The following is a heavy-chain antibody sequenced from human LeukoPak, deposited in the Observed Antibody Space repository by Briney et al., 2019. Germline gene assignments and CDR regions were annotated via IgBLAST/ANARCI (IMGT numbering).Heavy chain of an antibody. D-gene: IGHD4-23*01. CDR1: GGSISGYY. V-gene: IGHV4-59*12. Sequence: SETLSLTCSVSGGSISGYYWSWIRQPPGRGLEWIGYIYYSGSTSYNPSLKSRVTMSVDTSKNQFSLKLSSVTAADTAVYYCARGYGGLFDYWGQGTLVTVSS. J-gene: IGHJ4*02. CDR2: IYYSGST. CDR3: ARGYGGLFDY.